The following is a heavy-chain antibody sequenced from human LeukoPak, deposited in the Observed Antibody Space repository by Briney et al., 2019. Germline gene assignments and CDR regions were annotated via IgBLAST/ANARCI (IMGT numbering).Heavy chain of an antibody. V-gene: IGHV3-48*01. CDR1: GFTFSSYS. Sequence: GGSLRLSCAASGFTFSSYSMNWVRQAPGKGLEWVSYISSTSSTIYYADSVKGRFTISRDNAKNSLYLQMNSLRAEDTAVYYCARGDYYDSSGYLQSWGQGTLVTVSS. J-gene: IGHJ4*02. D-gene: IGHD3-22*01. CDR3: ARGDYYDSSGYLQS. CDR2: ISSTSSTI.